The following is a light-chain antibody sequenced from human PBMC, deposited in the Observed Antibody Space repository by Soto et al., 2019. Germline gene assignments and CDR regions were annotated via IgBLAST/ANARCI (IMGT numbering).Light chain of an antibody. CDR1: RSNIGAGSD. Sequence: QSVLTQPPSVSGAPGQRVTISCTGSRSNIGAGSDVHWYQQLPGTAPKLLISVSTNRPSGVPDRFSGSKSGTSASLAITGLQAADEADYYCQSYDSSLSAWVFGGGTKLTVL. CDR3: QSYDSSLSAWV. J-gene: IGLJ3*02. V-gene: IGLV1-40*01. CDR2: VST.